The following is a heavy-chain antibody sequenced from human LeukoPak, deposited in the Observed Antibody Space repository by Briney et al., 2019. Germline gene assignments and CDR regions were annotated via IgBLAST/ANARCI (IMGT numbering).Heavy chain of an antibody. CDR2: IYTSGTT. CDR1: GGSLSSYS. V-gene: IGHV4-4*07. CDR3: ARDLVITTDAFDI. Sequence: SETLSLTCTVSGGSLSSYSWSWLRQPAGKGLEWVGRIYTSGTTNYNPSLKSRVTMSVHTSKNQFSLKLSSVTAADTAVYYCARDLVITTDAFDIGGQGTMVTVSS. D-gene: IGHD3-22*01. J-gene: IGHJ3*02.